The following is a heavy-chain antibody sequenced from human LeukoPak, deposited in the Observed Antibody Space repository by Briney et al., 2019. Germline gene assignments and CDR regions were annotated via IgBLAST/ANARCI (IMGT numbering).Heavy chain of an antibody. D-gene: IGHD3-16*02. V-gene: IGHV4-59*07. Sequence: SDTLSLTCTVSGDSINSYYWSWIRQPPGRGLEWIGHIYYTGNTNYNPSLKSRVTISIDTSKNQSSLKLSSVTAADTAMYYCARLYNHNWFDPWGQGTLVTVSS. CDR1: GDSINSYY. CDR3: ARLYNHNWFDP. CDR2: IYYTGNT. J-gene: IGHJ5*02.